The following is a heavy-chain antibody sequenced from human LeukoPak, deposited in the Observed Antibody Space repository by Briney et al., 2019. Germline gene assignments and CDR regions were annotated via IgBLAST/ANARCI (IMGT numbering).Heavy chain of an antibody. CDR1: GFTFSSYA. D-gene: IGHD6-19*01. V-gene: IGHV3-30-3*01. J-gene: IGHJ4*02. Sequence: GGSLRLSCAASGFTFSSYAMHWVRQAPGKGLEWVAVISYDGSNKYYADSVKGRFTISRDNSKNTLYLQMNSLRAEDTAVYYCARDLHGGIAVVGTFDYWGQGTLVTVSS. CDR3: ARDLHGGIAVVGTFDY. CDR2: ISYDGSNK.